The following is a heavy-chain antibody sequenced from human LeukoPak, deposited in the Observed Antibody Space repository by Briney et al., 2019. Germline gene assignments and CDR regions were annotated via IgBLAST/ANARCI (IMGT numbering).Heavy chain of an antibody. CDR2: MYQSGST. CDR1: GYSISSGYY. Sequence: SETLSLTCTVSGYSISSGYYWGWIRQPPGKGLEWIAGMYQSGSTYYNPSLKSRVTISVDTSKNQFSLKLSSVTAADTAVYYCARAPPYYYDSSGYYGAYYYYMDVWGKGTTVTVSS. J-gene: IGHJ6*03. D-gene: IGHD3-22*01. V-gene: IGHV4-38-2*02. CDR3: ARAPPYYYDSSGYYGAYYYYMDV.